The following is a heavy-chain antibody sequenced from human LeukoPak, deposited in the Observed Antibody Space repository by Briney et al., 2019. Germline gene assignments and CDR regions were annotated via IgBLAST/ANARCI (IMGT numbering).Heavy chain of an antibody. CDR1: GFTFSRYA. Sequence: GGSLRLSCAASGFTFSRYAMHWVRQAPGKGMEGVAIVWYDGSNENYVDSVKGRFTISRDNAKNTLYLHMNSLGAEDTAVYFCARVDTAMGSLDYWGQGILVTVSS. CDR2: VWYDGSNE. D-gene: IGHD5-18*01. V-gene: IGHV3-33*01. J-gene: IGHJ4*02. CDR3: ARVDTAMGSLDY.